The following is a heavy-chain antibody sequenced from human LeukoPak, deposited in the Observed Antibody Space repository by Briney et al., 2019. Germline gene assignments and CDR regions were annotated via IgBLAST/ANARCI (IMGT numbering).Heavy chain of an antibody. V-gene: IGHV4-59*08. D-gene: IGHD6-6*01. CDR2: IYYTGST. J-gene: IGHJ4*02. Sequence: SETLSLTCSVSGGSISSLYWSWIRQPPGKGLEWIGYIYYTGSTNYNPPLKSRVTIFVDMSKNQFSLRLSSVTAADTALYYCARHRAYSSASPFDYWGQGTLVTVSS. CDR3: ARHRAYSSASPFDY. CDR1: GGSISSLY.